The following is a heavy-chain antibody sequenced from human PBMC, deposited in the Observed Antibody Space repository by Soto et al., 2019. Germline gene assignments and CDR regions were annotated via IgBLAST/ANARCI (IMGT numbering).Heavy chain of an antibody. CDR1: GYSFTKSG. CDR2: INPGNGDT. V-gene: IGHV1-3*01. D-gene: IGHD2-2*01. Sequence: QVQLVQSGTEVKKPGASVKVSCKTSGYSFTKSGLHWVRQAPGQRLEWMGWINPGNGDTKYSQKFQGRVTITRDTSATTAYMEFSSMRSEDSAVFYCARTDCSSTSCYNYYYYGMDVWGQGTTVTVSS. CDR3: ARTDCSSTSCYNYYYYGMDV. J-gene: IGHJ6*02.